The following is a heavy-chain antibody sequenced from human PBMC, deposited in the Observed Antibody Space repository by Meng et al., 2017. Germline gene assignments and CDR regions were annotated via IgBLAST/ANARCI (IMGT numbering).Heavy chain of an antibody. CDR3: AREGNIVGATTGYDY. Sequence: SETLSLTCTVSGGSISSYYWSWIRQPAGKGLEWIGRIYTSGSTNYNPSLTSRVTMSVDTSKNQFSLKLSHVTAADTAVDYCAREGNIVGATTGYDYWGQGTLVTVSS. CDR2: IYTSGST. V-gene: IGHV4-4*07. CDR1: GGSISSYY. D-gene: IGHD1-26*01. J-gene: IGHJ4*02.